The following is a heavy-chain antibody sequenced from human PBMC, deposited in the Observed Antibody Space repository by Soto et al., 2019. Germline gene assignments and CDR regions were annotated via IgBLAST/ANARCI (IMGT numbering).Heavy chain of an antibody. CDR2: ISGSGGST. CDR1: GFTFSSYA. V-gene: IGHV3-23*01. D-gene: IGHD6-19*01. J-gene: IGHJ4*02. CDR3: AKDHGPSPYSSGFTPQSPCDY. Sequence: GGSLRLSCAASGFTFSSYAMSWVRQAPGKGLEWVSAISGSGGSTYYADSVKGRFTISRDNSKNTLYLQMNSLRAEDTAVYYCAKDHGPSPYSSGFTPQSPCDYWGQGTLVTVSS.